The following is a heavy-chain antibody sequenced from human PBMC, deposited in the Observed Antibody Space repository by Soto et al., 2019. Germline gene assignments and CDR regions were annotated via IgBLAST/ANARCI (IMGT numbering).Heavy chain of an antibody. CDR2: SFYSGIT. CDR3: ARWSGVGVAGMDV. J-gene: IGHJ6*02. D-gene: IGHD3-10*01. V-gene: IGHV4-30-4*01. CDR1: GDSINSGDYY. Sequence: QVQLQASGPRLVKPLQTLSLTCTVSGDSINSGDYYWSWIRQPPGRGLEWVGYSFYSGITDYNPSLKSRMTISMDTSKNQFSLRLNSVTAADTAVYFCARWSGVGVAGMDVWGQGTTVSVSS.